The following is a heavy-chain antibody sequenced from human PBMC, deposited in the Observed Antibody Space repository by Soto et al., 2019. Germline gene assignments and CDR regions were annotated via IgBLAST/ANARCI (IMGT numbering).Heavy chain of an antibody. D-gene: IGHD4-4*01. V-gene: IGHV1-69*13. CDR1: GDTFGSFT. J-gene: IGHJ5*02. Sequence: SVKVSFNSSGDTFGSFTINWVRHSPGQGLEWMGGIKPISDITNYAQRFQGRVTFTADASTSTVYLELSSLRSEDTAMYYCARDPSTINKLIGVWFDPWGQGTLVTVSS. CDR3: ARDPSTINKLIGVWFDP. CDR2: IKPISDIT.